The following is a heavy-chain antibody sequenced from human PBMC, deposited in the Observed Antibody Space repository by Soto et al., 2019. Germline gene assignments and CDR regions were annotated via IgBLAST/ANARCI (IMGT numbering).Heavy chain of an antibody. CDR3: AREIYNWNDAAFDI. CDR1: GYTFTGYY. Sequence: ASVKVSCKASGYTFTGYYMHWVRQAPGQGLEWMGWINPNSGGTNYAQKFQGWVTMTRDTSISTAYMELSRLRSDDTAVYYCAREIYNWNDAAFDIWGQGTMVTVSS. D-gene: IGHD1-20*01. J-gene: IGHJ3*02. CDR2: INPNSGGT. V-gene: IGHV1-2*04.